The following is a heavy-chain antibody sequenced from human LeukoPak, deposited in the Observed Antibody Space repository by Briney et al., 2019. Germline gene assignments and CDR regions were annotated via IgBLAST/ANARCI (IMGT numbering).Heavy chain of an antibody. J-gene: IGHJ4*02. V-gene: IGHV3-23*01. CDR1: GFTFTTYV. CDR2: ISGSGAVT. Sequence: GGSLRLSCAASGFTFTTYVMSWVRPAPGKGLEWVSGISGSGAVTYYADSVKGRSTISKDSSKETMYLQMSSLRDEDTAVYYCATARVRSGFYFDYWGQGTLVTVSS. CDR3: ATARVRSGFYFDY. D-gene: IGHD2-21*01.